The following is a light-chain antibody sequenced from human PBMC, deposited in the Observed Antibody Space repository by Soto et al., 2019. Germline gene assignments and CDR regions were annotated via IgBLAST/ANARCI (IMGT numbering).Light chain of an antibody. Sequence: DIVMTQSPLSLPVTPGEPASISCRSSQSLLHSSGYNYLDWYLQKPGQSPQLLIYLGSIRASGVPDRFSGGGSGTDFTLKISRVEAEDVGVYYCMQALQTPRTFGQGTKVEIK. V-gene: IGKV2-28*01. CDR3: MQALQTPRT. J-gene: IGKJ1*01. CDR2: LGS. CDR1: QSLLHSSGYNY.